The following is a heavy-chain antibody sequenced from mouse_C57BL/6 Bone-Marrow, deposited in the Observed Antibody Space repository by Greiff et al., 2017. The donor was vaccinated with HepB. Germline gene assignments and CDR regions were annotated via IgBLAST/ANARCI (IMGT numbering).Heavy chain of an antibody. V-gene: IGHV1-26*01. J-gene: IGHJ2*01. CDR2: INPNNGGT. CDR1: GYTFTDYY. D-gene: IGHD1-1*01. Sequence: EVQLQQSGPELVKPGASVKISCKASGYTFTDYYMNWVKQSHGKSLEWIGDINPNNGGTSYNQKFKGKATLTVDKSSSTAYMELRSLTSEDSAVYYCAREYYGSSLFDYWGQGTTLTVSS. CDR3: AREYYGSSLFDY.